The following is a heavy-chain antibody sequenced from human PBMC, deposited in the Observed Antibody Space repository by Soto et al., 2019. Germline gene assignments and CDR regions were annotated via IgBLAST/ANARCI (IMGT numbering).Heavy chain of an antibody. Sequence: GALRLSCAASGFTFSSYAISWVRQSPVKGLEWVSAISGSAGSTYYADSVKGRFTISRDNSKNTLYLQMNSLRAEDTAVYYCAKKSVVVAVAGGRFDYWGQGTLVTVSS. CDR3: AKKSVVVAVAGGRFDY. V-gene: IGHV3-23*01. J-gene: IGHJ4*02. D-gene: IGHD6-19*01. CDR1: GFTFSSYA. CDR2: ISGSAGST.